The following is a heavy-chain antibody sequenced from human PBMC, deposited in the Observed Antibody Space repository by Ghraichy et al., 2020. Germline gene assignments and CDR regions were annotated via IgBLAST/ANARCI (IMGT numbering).Heavy chain of an antibody. D-gene: IGHD6-19*01. J-gene: IGHJ4*02. Sequence: LSHTCAASGFTFSSYVMHWVRQVPGRGLEWLAAISFDGSNKFYGDSLKGRLTISRDNSKNTLFLQMSSLRPEDTAVYYCAKDVAYSSAWYSQPRGFDHWGQGTPVTVSS. V-gene: IGHV3-30*18. CDR1: GFTFSSYV. CDR2: ISFDGSNK. CDR3: AKDVAYSSAWYSQPRGFDH.